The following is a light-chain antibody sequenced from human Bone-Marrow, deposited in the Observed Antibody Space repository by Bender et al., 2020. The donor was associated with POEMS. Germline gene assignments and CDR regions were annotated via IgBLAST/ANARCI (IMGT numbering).Light chain of an antibody. Sequence: QSALTQPPSASGSPGQSVTISCTGSNSDVGDYDYVSWYQHHPGKAPRLIIYDVTKRPSGVPDRFSGSKSGNTASLTVSGLQTDDEADYYCSSYAGNSNFIFGTGTTVTVL. CDR1: NSDVGDYDY. CDR3: SSYAGNSNFI. V-gene: IGLV2-8*01. CDR2: DVT. J-gene: IGLJ1*01.